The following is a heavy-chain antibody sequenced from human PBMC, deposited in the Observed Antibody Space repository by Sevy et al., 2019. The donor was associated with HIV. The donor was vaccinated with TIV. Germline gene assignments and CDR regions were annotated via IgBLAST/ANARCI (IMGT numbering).Heavy chain of an antibody. J-gene: IGHJ5*01. V-gene: IGHV4-59*01. Sequence: SESLSLTCTVSGGSISDNYWSWIRQSPGKGLEGIGDIYYSGTTDYNPSLKSRLTMAVDTSKNQFSLKLSSVTAADTGINYCARTHWVLVHFLEDKWFDPWGQGTLVVVSS. D-gene: IGHD3-3*01. CDR1: GGSISDNY. CDR2: IYYSGTT. CDR3: ARTHWVLVHFLEDKWFDP.